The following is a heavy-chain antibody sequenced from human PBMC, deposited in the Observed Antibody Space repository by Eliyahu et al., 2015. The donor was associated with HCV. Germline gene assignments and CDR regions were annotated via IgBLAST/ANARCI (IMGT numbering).Heavy chain of an antibody. CDR1: GGSITTYX. CDR3: ASGGGGIAVAGTGGWFDP. CDR2: VHYSGST. V-gene: IGHV4-59*01. D-gene: IGHD6-19*01. Sequence: QVQLQESGPGLVKPSETLSLTCTVSGGSITTYXWSWIRQPPGKGLEWIGYVHYSGSTNYNPSLKSRVTMSVDTSKNQFSLSLTSVTAADTAVYYCASGGGGIAVAGTGGWFDPWGQGTLVTVSS. J-gene: IGHJ5*02.